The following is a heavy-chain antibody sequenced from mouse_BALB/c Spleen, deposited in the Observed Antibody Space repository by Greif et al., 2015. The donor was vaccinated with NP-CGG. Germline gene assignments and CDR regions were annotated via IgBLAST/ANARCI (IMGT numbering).Heavy chain of an antibody. CDR1: GFSLTSYG. V-gene: IGHV2-9*02. D-gene: IGHD2-4*01. Sequence: VMLVESGPGLVAPSQSLSITCTVSGFSLTSYGVHWVRQPPGKGLEWLGVIWAGGSTNYNSALMSRLSISKDNSKSQVFLKMNSLQTDDTAMYYCARVYDYEPPFDVWGAGTTVTVSS. CDR3: ARVYDYEPPFDV. J-gene: IGHJ1*01. CDR2: IWAGGST.